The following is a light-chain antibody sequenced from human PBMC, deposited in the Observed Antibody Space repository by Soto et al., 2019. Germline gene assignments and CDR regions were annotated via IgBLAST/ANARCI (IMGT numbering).Light chain of an antibody. V-gene: IGLV2-11*01. CDR3: FSHAGSFTLV. J-gene: IGLJ2*01. CDR2: DVS. CDR1: SSDVGGYNY. Sequence: QSVLTQPRSVSGSPGQSVTISCTGTSSDVGGYNYVSWYQKYPGKAPRLMIYDVSKRPSGVPDRFSGSKSGNTASRTISGLQAEYEADYYCFSHAGSFTLVFGGGAKLTVL.